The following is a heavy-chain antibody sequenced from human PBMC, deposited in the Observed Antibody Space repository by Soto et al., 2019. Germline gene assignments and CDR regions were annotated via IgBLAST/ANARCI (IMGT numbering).Heavy chain of an antibody. Sequence: SETLSLTCTVSGGSISSGDYYWSWIRQPPGKGLELIGYIYYSGSTYYNPSLKSRVTISVDTSKNQFSLKLSSVTAADTAVYYCAREVVVVAAIDYWGQGTLVTVSS. CDR2: IYYSGST. D-gene: IGHD2-15*01. CDR3: AREVVVVAAIDY. J-gene: IGHJ4*02. V-gene: IGHV4-30-4*01. CDR1: GGSISSGDYY.